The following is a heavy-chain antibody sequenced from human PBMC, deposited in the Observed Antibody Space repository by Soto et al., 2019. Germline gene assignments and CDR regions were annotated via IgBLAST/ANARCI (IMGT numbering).Heavy chain of an antibody. J-gene: IGHJ3*02. CDR1: GGSFSTYY. Sequence: PSETLSLTCVVSGGSFSTYYYSWIRQSPGKGLEWIGEINHNGNNNYIPSLKSRVTMSLDTSKNQFSLKLTSVTAADAAVYYCARGGSNDWQVAFDIWGQGTMVTVSS. D-gene: IGHD3-9*01. V-gene: IGHV4-34*01. CDR3: ARGGSNDWQVAFDI. CDR2: INHNGNN.